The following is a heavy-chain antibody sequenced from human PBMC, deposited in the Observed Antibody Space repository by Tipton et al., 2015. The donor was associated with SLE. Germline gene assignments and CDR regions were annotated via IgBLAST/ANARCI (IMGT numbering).Heavy chain of an antibody. CDR3: ARVVTVGAAHYYDIDV. D-gene: IGHD2-21*02. CDR1: GHSISSGFY. J-gene: IGHJ6*02. Sequence: TLSLTCSVSGHSISSGFYWAWIRQSPGKGLEWIGNFYHRGTTYYNPSLKSRVTISADTSKNHLSLKLTSVTAADTAVYYCARVVTVGAAHYYDIDVWGQGTRVTVS. CDR2: FYHRGTT. V-gene: IGHV4-38-2*02.